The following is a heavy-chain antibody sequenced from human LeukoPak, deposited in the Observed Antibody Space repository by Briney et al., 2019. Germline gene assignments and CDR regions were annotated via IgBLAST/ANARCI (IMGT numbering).Heavy chain of an antibody. Sequence: PSETLSLTCTVSGGSISSSSYYWGWIRQPPGKGLEWIGSIYYSGSTYYNLSLKSRVTISVDTSKNQFSLKLSSVTAADTAVYYCARGSGSYSVDYWGQGTLVTVSS. D-gene: IGHD1-26*01. CDR3: ARGSGSYSVDY. V-gene: IGHV4-39*01. J-gene: IGHJ4*02. CDR1: GGSISSSSYY. CDR2: IYYSGST.